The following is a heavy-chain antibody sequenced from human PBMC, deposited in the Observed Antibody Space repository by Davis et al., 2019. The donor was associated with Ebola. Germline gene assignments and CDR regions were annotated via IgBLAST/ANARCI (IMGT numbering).Heavy chain of an antibody. J-gene: IGHJ4*02. Sequence: MPGGSLRLSCTVSGGSISSYYWGWIRQPPGKGLEWIGYIYHSGSTNYNPSLKSRVTISVDKSKNQFSLKLSSVTAADTAVYYCARGVGRDSSVWYPALWVLHDYWGQGTLVTVSS. V-gene: IGHV4-59*01. D-gene: IGHD6-19*01. CDR1: GGSISSYY. CDR3: ARGVGRDSSVWYPALWVLHDY. CDR2: IYHSGST.